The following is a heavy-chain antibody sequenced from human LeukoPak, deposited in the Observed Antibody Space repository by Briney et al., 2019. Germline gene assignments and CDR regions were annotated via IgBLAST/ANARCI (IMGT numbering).Heavy chain of an antibody. V-gene: IGHV3-23*01. CDR1: GFTFSTYA. Sequence: GGSLRLSCAASGFTFSTYAMTWVRQAPGKGLEWVSAISSGGVSTYYADSVKGRFTVSRDNSKNTLYLQMNSLPAEDTAVYYCASAYTYGKVDCWGQGTLVTVSS. D-gene: IGHD5-18*01. J-gene: IGHJ4*02. CDR2: ISSGGVST. CDR3: ASAYTYGKVDC.